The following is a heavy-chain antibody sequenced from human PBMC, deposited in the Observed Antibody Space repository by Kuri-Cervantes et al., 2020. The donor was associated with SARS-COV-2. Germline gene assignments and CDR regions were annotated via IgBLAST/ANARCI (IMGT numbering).Heavy chain of an antibody. J-gene: IGHJ6*02. CDR2: ISSSSSYT. V-gene: IGHV3-11*06. CDR1: GYTFSDYY. D-gene: IGHD3-3*01. Sequence: GGSLRLSCAASGYTFSDYYMSWIRQAPGKGLEWVAYISSSSSYTNYADSVKGRFTISRDNAKNSLYLQMDSLRAEDTAVYYRARDVVDIYDFWSGYYTGYYYYGMDVWGQGTTVTVSS. CDR3: ARDVVDIYDFWSGYYTGYYYYGMDV.